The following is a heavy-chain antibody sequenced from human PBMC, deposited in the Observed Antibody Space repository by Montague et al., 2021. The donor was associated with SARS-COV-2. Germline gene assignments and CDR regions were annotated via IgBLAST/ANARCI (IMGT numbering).Heavy chain of an antibody. Sequence: SLRLSCAASGFTFSSYWMSLVRQAPGKGLEWVANIKQDGSEKYYVDSVKGRFNISRDNAKNSLYLQMNSLRAEDTAVYYCARDQHTPLSVYDILTGYQVPDAFDIGGQGTMVTVSS. D-gene: IGHD3-9*01. CDR3: ARDQHTPLSVYDILTGYQVPDAFDI. CDR2: IKQDGSEK. V-gene: IGHV3-7*01. J-gene: IGHJ3*02. CDR1: GFTFSSYW.